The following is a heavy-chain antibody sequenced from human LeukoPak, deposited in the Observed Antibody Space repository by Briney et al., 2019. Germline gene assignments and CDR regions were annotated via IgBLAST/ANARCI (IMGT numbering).Heavy chain of an antibody. V-gene: IGHV3-30*02. D-gene: IGHD7-27*01. Sequence: TGGSLRLSCVGSTFTFSDYGMHWVRQAPGKGLEWVAFIRNDGAKTYYADSAKGRFTISRDNSRNTLYLQMNSLTAEDTAVYYCASSLNWGKKAGAFDIWGQGTMVTVSS. CDR1: TFTFSDYG. CDR2: IRNDGAKT. CDR3: ASSLNWGKKAGAFDI. J-gene: IGHJ3*02.